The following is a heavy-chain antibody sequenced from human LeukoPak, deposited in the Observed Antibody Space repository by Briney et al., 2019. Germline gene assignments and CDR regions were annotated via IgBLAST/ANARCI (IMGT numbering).Heavy chain of an antibody. V-gene: IGHV4-34*01. CDR2: INHSGST. J-gene: IGHJ5*02. D-gene: IGHD1-26*01. CDR3: ALRGGSYYNWFDP. CDR1: GGSFSGYY. Sequence: SETLSLTCAVYGGSFSGYYWSWIRQPPGKGLEWIGEINHSGSTNYNPSLKSRVTISVDTSKNQFSLKLSSVTAADTAVYYCALRGGSYYNWFDPWGQGTLVTVSS.